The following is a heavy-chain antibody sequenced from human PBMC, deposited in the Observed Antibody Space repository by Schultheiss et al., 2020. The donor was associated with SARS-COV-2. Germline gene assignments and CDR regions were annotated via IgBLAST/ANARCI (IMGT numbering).Heavy chain of an antibody. CDR3: ARDRYSYGPFDY. CDR1: GGSISSGGYY. D-gene: IGHD5-18*01. Sequence: SETLSLTCTVSGGSISSGGYYWSWIRQHPGKGLEWIGYIYYSGSTYYNPSLKSRVTISVDTSKNQFSLKLSFVTAADTAVYYCARDRYSYGPFDYWGPGILVTVSS. V-gene: IGHV4-31*03. CDR2: IYYSGST. J-gene: IGHJ4*02.